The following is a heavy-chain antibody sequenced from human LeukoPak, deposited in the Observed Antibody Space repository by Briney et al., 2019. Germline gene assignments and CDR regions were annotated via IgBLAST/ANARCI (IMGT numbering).Heavy chain of an antibody. V-gene: IGHV4-30-4*08. J-gene: IGHJ4*02. CDR1: GGSISSGDYY. CDR2: IYYSGST. Sequence: PSQTLSLTCTVSGGSISSGDYYWSWIRQPPGKGPGWIGYIYYSGSTYYNPSLKSRVTISVDTSKNQFSLKLSSVTAADTAVYYCARDHYYDSSGTRNFDYWGQGTLVTVSS. D-gene: IGHD3-22*01. CDR3: ARDHYYDSSGTRNFDY.